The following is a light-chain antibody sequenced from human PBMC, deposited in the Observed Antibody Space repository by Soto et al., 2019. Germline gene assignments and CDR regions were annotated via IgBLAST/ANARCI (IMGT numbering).Light chain of an antibody. CDR3: SSYTTSSTRV. V-gene: IGLV2-14*01. CDR2: EVS. Sequence: QSVLTQPASVSGSPGQSITISCTGTSSDVGGYNYVSWYQQHPGKAPKLIIYEVSNRPSGVSNRFSGSKSGHTASLTISGLQAEDEADYYCSSYTTSSTRVFGGGTKLTVL. CDR1: SSDVGGYNY. J-gene: IGLJ3*02.